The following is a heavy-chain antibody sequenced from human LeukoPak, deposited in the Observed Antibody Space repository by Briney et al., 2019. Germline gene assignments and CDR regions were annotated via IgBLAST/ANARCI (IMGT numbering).Heavy chain of an antibody. J-gene: IGHJ2*01. CDR3: ARTPGSSDYRGYQYWYFDL. CDR2: IYPDDSDT. D-gene: IGHD5-12*01. Sequence: GESLKISCKGSGYSFNDYWIGWVRLVPGKGLEWMGIIYPDDSDTRYSPSFQGQVTISADRSITTAYLQWNSLKASDNAIYYCARTPGSSDYRGYQYWYFDLWGRGTLVTVSS. CDR1: GYSFNDYW. V-gene: IGHV5-51*01.